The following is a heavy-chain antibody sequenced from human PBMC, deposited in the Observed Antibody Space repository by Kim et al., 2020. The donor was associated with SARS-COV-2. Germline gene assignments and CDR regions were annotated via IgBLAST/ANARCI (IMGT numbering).Heavy chain of an antibody. CDR2: IYTSGST. Sequence: SETLSLTCTVSGGSISSGSYYWSWIRQPAGKGLEWIGRIYTSGSTNYNPSLKSRVTISVDTSKNQFSLKLSSVTAADTAVYYCARDSDSSGCFDYWGQGTLVTVSS. J-gene: IGHJ4*02. CDR1: GGSISSGSYY. V-gene: IGHV4-61*02. CDR3: ARDSDSSGCFDY. D-gene: IGHD3-22*01.